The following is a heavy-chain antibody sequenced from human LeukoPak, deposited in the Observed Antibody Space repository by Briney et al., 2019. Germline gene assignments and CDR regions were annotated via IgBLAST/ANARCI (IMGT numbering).Heavy chain of an antibody. CDR1: GFTFSSYT. Sequence: MSGGSLRLSCAASGFTFSSYTMNWVRQAPGKGLDWVSSIDNDGSYIYYADSVKGRFTLSRDNAENSVHLQMISLRAEDTAVYYCATKYSAGWLFDYWGQGTLVTVSS. CDR2: IDNDGSYI. CDR3: ATKYSAGWLFDY. D-gene: IGHD5-12*01. J-gene: IGHJ4*02. V-gene: IGHV3-21*01.